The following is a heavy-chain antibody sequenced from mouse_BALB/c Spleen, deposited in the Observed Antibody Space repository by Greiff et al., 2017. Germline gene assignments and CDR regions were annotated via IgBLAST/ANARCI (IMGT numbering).Heavy chain of an antibody. Sequence: QVQLQQSGAELVRPGTSVKVSCKASGYAFTNYLIEWVKQRPGQGLEWIGVINPGSGGTNYNEKFKGKATLTADKSSSTAYMQLSSLTSDDSAVYFCARPYYGSSLAWFAYWGQGTLVTVSA. CDR1: GYAFTNYL. D-gene: IGHD1-1*01. CDR2: INPGSGGT. V-gene: IGHV1-54*01. CDR3: ARPYYGSSLAWFAY. J-gene: IGHJ3*01.